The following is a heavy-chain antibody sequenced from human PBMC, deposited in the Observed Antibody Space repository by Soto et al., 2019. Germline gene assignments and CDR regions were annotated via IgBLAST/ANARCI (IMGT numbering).Heavy chain of an antibody. V-gene: IGHV3-33*01. Sequence: PGGSLRLSCAASGYTFNSYGMHWVRQAPGKGLEWVAVIWFDGSNKYYADSVKGRFTISRADSKNTLYLQMNSLRAEDTAVYYCARDGVNYDILTGYDQVYGMDAWGQGTTVTVSS. D-gene: IGHD3-9*01. CDR3: ARDGVNYDILTGYDQVYGMDA. CDR1: GYTFNSYG. J-gene: IGHJ6*02. CDR2: IWFDGSNK.